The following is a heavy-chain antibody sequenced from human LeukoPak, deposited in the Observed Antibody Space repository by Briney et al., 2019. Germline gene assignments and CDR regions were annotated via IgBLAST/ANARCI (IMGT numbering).Heavy chain of an antibody. CDR3: ARDIAAGDPNWFDP. V-gene: IGHV4-59*12. D-gene: IGHD6-13*01. Sequence: SETLSLTCTVSGGSISSYYWSWIRQPPGKGLEWIGSIYYSGSTYYNPSLKSRVTISVDTSKNQFSLKLSSVTAADTAVYYCARDIAAGDPNWFDPWGQGTLVTVSS. J-gene: IGHJ5*02. CDR2: IYYSGST. CDR1: GGSISSYY.